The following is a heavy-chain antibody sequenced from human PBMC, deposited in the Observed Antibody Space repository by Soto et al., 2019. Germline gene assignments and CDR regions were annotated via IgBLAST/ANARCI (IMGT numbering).Heavy chain of an antibody. D-gene: IGHD6-19*01. CDR3: AADTSGSTSDYYYYYGMDV. V-gene: IGHV1-18*01. CDR1: GYTFNRHG. J-gene: IGHJ6*02. Sequence: GASVKVSCKGSGYTFNRHGISWVRQAPGQGLEWMGWISPYTGDTKYVQNFQGRVTMTTDTSTSTAYMELRSLRTDDTAVYYCAADTSGSTSDYYYYYGMDVWGQGTTVTVYS. CDR2: ISPYTGDT.